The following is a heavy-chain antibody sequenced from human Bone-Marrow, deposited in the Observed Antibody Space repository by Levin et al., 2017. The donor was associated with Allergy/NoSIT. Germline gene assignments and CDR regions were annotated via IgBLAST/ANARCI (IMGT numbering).Heavy chain of an antibody. CDR1: GFTFSSYG. CDR2: ISYDGSNK. V-gene: IGHV3-30*03. J-gene: IGHJ4*02. D-gene: IGHD5-18*01. Sequence: GESLKISCAASGFTFSSYGMHWVRQAPGKGLEWVAVISYDGSNKYYADSVKGRFTISRDNSKNTLYLQMNSLRAEDTAVYYCATCPESGYSYGDYFDYWGQGTVVTVSS. CDR3: ATCPESGYSYGDYFDY.